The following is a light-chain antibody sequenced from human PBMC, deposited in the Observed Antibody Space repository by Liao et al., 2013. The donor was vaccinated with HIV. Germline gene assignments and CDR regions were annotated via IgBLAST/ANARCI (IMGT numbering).Light chain of an antibody. CDR1: KLGTKY. CDR3: QTWDSSTAV. J-gene: IGLJ2*01. CDR2: QDN. V-gene: IGLV3-1*01. Sequence: SYDLTQPPSVSVSPGQTASISCSGDKLGTKYACWYQQKPGQSPVLLIYQDNWRPSGIPERFSGSNSGNTATLTISGTQAMDEADYYCQTWDSSTAVFGGGTKLTVL.